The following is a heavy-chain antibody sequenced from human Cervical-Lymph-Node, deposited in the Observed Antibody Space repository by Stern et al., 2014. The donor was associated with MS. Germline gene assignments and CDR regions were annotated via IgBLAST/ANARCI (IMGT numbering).Heavy chain of an antibody. D-gene: IGHD1-14*01. V-gene: IGHV1-2*06. Sequence: MQLVESGAEVKKPGASVKVSCKASGYTFTGQYLHWVRQAPGQGLEWMGRINPDRGATNYAQKFQGRVTLTRDTSIPTAYMELNRLRSDDTAVYYCTKAEHDYWGQGTLVTVSS. CDR1: GYTFTGQY. CDR2: INPDRGAT. J-gene: IGHJ4*02. CDR3: TKAEHDY.